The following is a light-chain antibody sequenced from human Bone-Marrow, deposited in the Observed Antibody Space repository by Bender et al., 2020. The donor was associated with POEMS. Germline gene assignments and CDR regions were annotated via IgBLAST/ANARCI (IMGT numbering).Light chain of an antibody. V-gene: IGLV1-44*01. CDR1: NSNIGINT. CDR2: GYN. J-gene: IGLJ2*01. Sequence: QSVLTQPPSASGTPGQKVTISCSGSNSNIGINTVNWYQHLPGTAPKLLIYGYNNRPSGVPDRFSGSKSGTSASLAITGLQAEDEGDYYCAAWDDSLGGSVVFGGGTKLTVL. CDR3: AAWDDSLGGSVV.